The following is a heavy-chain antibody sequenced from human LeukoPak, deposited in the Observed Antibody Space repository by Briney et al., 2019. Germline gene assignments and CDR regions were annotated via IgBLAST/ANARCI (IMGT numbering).Heavy chain of an antibody. V-gene: IGHV4-59*01. CDR2: IHYNGET. J-gene: IGHJ5*02. CDR3: ARGSTSPFGP. D-gene: IGHD2-2*01. Sequence: PSETLSLTCAVSGGSISSSYWSWLRQPPGKGLEWIGYIHYNGETNYNPSLKSRVNMSLDTSKNQVSLKLTSVTAADTAVYYCARGSTSPFGPWGQGTLVTLSS. CDR1: GGSISSSY.